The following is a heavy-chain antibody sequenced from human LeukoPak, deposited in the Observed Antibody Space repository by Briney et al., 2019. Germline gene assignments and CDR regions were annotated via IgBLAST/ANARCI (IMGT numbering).Heavy chain of an antibody. CDR2: ISSSGSTI. CDR3: AREYSSGWGNWFDP. D-gene: IGHD6-19*01. Sequence: GGSLRLSCAASGFTFSDYYMSWIRQAPGGGLEWVSYISSSGSTIYYADSVKGRFTISRDNAKNSLYLQMNSLRAEDTAVYYCAREYSSGWGNWFDPWGQGTLVTVSS. CDR1: GFTFSDYY. V-gene: IGHV3-11*01. J-gene: IGHJ5*02.